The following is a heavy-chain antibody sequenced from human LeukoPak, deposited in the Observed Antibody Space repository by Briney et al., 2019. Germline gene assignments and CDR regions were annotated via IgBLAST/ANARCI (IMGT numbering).Heavy chain of an antibody. CDR2: IYYSGST. V-gene: IGHV4-39*02. D-gene: IGHD3-3*01. CDR1: GGSISSSSYY. CDR3: AREGPYDFWRGDYNWFDP. J-gene: IGHJ5*02. Sequence: PETLSLTCTVSGGSISSSSYYWDWIRQPPGKGLEWIGSIYYSGSTYYNPSLKSRVTISVDTSKNQFSLKLSSVTAADTAVYYCAREGPYDFWRGDYNWFDPWGQGTLVTASS.